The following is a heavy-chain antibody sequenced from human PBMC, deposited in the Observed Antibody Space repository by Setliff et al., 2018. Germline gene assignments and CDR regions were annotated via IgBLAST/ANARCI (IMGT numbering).Heavy chain of an antibody. CDR3: ARGGGGPDSSGYFEYFQH. J-gene: IGHJ1*01. CDR1: GYTFTSYY. CDR2: INPSGGST. V-gene: IGHV1-46*01. D-gene: IGHD3-22*01. Sequence: GASVKVSCKASGYTFTSYYMHWVRQAPGQGLEWMGIINPSGGSTSYAQKFQGRVTMTRDTSTSTVYRELSSLGSEDTAVYYCARGGGGPDSSGYFEYFQHWGQGTLVTVSS.